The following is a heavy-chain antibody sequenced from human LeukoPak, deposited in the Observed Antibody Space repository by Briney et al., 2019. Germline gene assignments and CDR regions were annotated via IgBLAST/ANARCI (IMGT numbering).Heavy chain of an antibody. CDR1: GVSISSSYSY. J-gene: IGHJ4*02. D-gene: IGHD6-19*01. V-gene: IGHV4-39*02. CDR3: ARDLGMAGIAPVDY. CDR2: IYYTGNT. Sequence: SETLSLTCTVSGVSISSSYSYWGWIRQPPGMGLEWIGSIYYTGNTYYNASLKSQVSISIDTSKNQFSLKLTSVTAADTAVYYCARDLGMAGIAPVDYWGQGTLVTVSS.